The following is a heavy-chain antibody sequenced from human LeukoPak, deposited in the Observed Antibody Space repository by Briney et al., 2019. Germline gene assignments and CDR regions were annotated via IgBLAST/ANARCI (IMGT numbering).Heavy chain of an antibody. CDR1: GGSFSGYY. CDR2: INHSGST. V-gene: IGHV4-34*01. D-gene: IGHD6-25*01. Sequence: SEALSLTCAVYGGSFSGYYWSWIRQPPGKGLEWIGEINHSGSTNYNPSLKSRVTISVDTSKNQFSLKLSSVTAADTAVYYCARVLAGYFDYWGQGTLVTVSS. J-gene: IGHJ4*02. CDR3: ARVLAGYFDY.